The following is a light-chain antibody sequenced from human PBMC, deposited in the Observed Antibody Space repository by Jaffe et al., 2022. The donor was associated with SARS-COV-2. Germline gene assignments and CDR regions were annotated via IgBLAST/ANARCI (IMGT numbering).Light chain of an antibody. CDR2: DAS. V-gene: IGKV1-27*01. J-gene: IGKJ4*01. CDR1: QDITHY. CDR3: QKYDSAPHT. Sequence: IQMTQSPSSLSASVGDRVTITCRASQDITHYLAWYQQKPGKVPELLISDASTLQSGVPSRFSGSGSGTDFTLTISSLKPEDVATYYCQKYDSAPHTFGGGTKVEIK.